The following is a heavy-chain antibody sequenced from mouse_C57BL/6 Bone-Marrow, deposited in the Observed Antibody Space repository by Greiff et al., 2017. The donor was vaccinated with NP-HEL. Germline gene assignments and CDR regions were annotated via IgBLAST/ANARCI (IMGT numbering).Heavy chain of an antibody. J-gene: IGHJ2*01. Sequence: VQLQQSGAELVRPGTSVKMSCKASGYTFTNYWIGWAKQRPGHGLEWIGDIYPGGGYTNYNEKFKGKATLTADKSSSTAYMQFSSLTSEDSAIYDCATGGRVYFDYWGQGTTLTVSS. CDR1: GYTFTNYW. CDR2: IYPGGGYT. CDR3: ATGGRVYFDY. D-gene: IGHD3-3*01. V-gene: IGHV1-63*01.